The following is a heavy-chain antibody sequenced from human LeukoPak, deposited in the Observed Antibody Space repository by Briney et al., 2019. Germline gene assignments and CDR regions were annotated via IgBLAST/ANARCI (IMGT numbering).Heavy chain of an antibody. CDR3: ATYYYGSGSSDY. J-gene: IGHJ4*02. CDR2: ISYDGSNK. V-gene: IGHV3-30-3*01. CDR1: GFTFSSYA. D-gene: IGHD3-10*01. Sequence: GGSLRLSCAASGFTFSSYAMHWVRQAPGKGLEWVAVISYDGSNKYYADSVKGRFTISRDNSKSTLYLQMNSLRAEDTAVYYCATYYYGSGSSDYWGQGTLVTVSS.